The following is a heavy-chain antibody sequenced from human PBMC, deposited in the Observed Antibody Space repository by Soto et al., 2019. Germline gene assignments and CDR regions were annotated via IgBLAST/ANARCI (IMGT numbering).Heavy chain of an antibody. CDR2: ISGSGGTT. J-gene: IGHJ6*02. D-gene: IGHD1-26*01. Sequence: EVQLLESGGGLVQPGGSLRLSCAASGFTFSNYAMTWVRRAPGKGLEGVSAISGSGGTTYYADSVNGRFTISRDNSKNTLYLQMNSLRAEDTAVYYCAKGATSTSGSYYYYYGMDVWGQGTAVTVSS. V-gene: IGHV3-23*01. CDR3: AKGATSTSGSYYYYYGMDV. CDR1: GFTFSNYA.